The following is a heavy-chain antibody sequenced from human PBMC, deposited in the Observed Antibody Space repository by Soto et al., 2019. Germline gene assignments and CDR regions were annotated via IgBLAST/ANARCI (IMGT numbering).Heavy chain of an antibody. Sequence: SETLSLTCTVSGGSISSGGYYWSWIRQHPGKGLEWIGYIYYSGSTYYNPSLKSRVTISVDTSKNQFSLKLSSVTAADTAVYYCARDKKTPDPTHAPYYYYGMDVWGQGTTVTVSS. CDR1: GGSISSGGYY. V-gene: IGHV4-31*03. CDR3: ARDKKTPDPTHAPYYYYGMDV. J-gene: IGHJ6*02. CDR2: IYYSGST.